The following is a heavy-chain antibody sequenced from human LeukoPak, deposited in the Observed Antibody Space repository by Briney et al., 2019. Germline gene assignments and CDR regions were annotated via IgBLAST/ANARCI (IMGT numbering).Heavy chain of an antibody. CDR2: INHSGST. CDR1: GASVSNYY. D-gene: IGHD6-13*01. Sequence: SETLSLTCTVSGASVSNYYWSWIRQPPGKGLEWIGEINHSGSTNYNPSLKSRVTISVDTSKNQFSLKLSSVTAADTAVYYCARGYSSSWYNVHYYYGMDVWGQGTTVTVSS. CDR3: ARGYSSSWYNVHYYYGMDV. V-gene: IGHV4-34*01. J-gene: IGHJ6*02.